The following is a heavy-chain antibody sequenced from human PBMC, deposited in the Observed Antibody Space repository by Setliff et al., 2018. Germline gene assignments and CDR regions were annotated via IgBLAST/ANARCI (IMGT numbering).Heavy chain of an antibody. CDR1: GGSISSSY. Sequence: PSETLSLTCTVSGGSISSSYWSWIRQPPGKGLEWIGYIYSSGSTNYNPSLKSRVTISVDTSKNQFSLRLTSVTAADTAIYYCARNPASGAYYSSRPFHFDYWGQGALVTV. D-gene: IGHD3-22*01. CDR2: IYSSGST. J-gene: IGHJ4*02. CDR3: ARNPASGAYYSSRPFHFDY. V-gene: IGHV4-59*08.